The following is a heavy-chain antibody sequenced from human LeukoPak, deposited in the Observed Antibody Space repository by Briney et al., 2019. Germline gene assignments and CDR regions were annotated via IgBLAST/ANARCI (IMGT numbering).Heavy chain of an antibody. Sequence: ASVKVSCKASGYTFTGYYMHWVRQAPGQGLEWMGWINPNSGGTYYAQKFQGRVTMTSDTSISTAYMELSRLRSDNTAVYYCARGRKVAVFGYYHMDVWGKGTTVTVSS. D-gene: IGHD3-16*01. J-gene: IGHJ6*03. CDR3: ARGRKVAVFGYYHMDV. V-gene: IGHV1-2*02. CDR2: INPNSGGT. CDR1: GYTFTGYY.